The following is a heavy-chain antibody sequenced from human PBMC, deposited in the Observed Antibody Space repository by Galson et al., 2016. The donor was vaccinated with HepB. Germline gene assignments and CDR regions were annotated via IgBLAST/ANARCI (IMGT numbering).Heavy chain of an antibody. J-gene: IGHJ4*03. Sequence: SETLSLTCAVSGGSVSNDNWWSWVRQPPGKGLEWIGEIHHGGSINYNPSLMSRVTMSVDKSKNQFSMKLRSDDSAIYYCARDLTSTSKWMAYWGQGTLVTVSS. V-gene: IGHV4-4*02. CDR1: GGSVSNDNW. CDR2: IHHGGSI. CDR3: ARDLTSTSKWMAY. D-gene: IGHD6-19*01.